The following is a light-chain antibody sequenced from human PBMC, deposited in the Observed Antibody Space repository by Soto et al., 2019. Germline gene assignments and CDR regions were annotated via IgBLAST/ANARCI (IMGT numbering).Light chain of an antibody. CDR1: SSNIGINY. CDR2: ENI. V-gene: IGLV1-51*02. CDR3: ASWDTSLTAGV. Sequence: QSVLTQPPSVSAAPGQKVTISCSGSSSNIGINYVSWYQQFPGTAPKLIMCENIERPSGIPDRFSGSKSGTSATLVITGLQTGDEADYYCASWDTSLTAGVFGGGTKVTVL. J-gene: IGLJ2*01.